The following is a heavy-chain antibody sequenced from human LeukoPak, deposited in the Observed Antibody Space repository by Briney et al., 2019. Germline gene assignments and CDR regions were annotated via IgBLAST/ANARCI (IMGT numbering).Heavy chain of an antibody. D-gene: IGHD2-2*02. CDR2: IRYDGSNK. J-gene: IGHJ4*02. V-gene: IGHV3-30*02. CDR1: GFTFSSYG. CDR3: AKDRHNTYYFDY. Sequence: GGSLGLSCAASGFTFSSYGMHWVRQGPGKGLEWVAFIRYDGSNKYYADSVKGRFTISRDNSKNTLYLQMNSLRAEDTAVYYCAKDRHNTYYFDYWGQGTLVTVSS.